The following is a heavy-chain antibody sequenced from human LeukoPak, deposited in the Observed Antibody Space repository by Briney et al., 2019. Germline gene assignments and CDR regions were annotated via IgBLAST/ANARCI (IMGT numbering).Heavy chain of an antibody. CDR1: GGSVTSGGFY. J-gene: IGHJ5*02. CDR3: ARHSGSGSLSRPFDP. CDR2: IYYTGST. Sequence: SETLSLTCSVSGGSVTSGGFYWGWLRQPPGKEPEWIATIYYTGSTYYNPSLKSRVTISIDTSKNQFSLRLTSVTATDAAVYHCARHSGSGSLSRPFDPWGQGTLVTVSS. V-gene: IGHV4-39*01. D-gene: IGHD3-10*01.